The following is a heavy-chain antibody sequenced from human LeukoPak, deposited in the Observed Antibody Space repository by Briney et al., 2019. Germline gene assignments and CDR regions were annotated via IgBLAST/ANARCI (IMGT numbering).Heavy chain of an antibody. CDR2: IYYSGST. CDR3: ARGGYNWNEDAPNWFDP. D-gene: IGHD1-1*01. J-gene: IGHJ5*02. CDR1: GGSISSSNFY. Sequence: TSETLFLTCTVSGGSISSSNFYWGWIRQPPGKGLEWIGSIYYSGSTYYNPSHKSRVTISVDTSKNQFSLKLSSVTAADTAVYYCARGGYNWNEDAPNWFDPWGQGTLVTVSS. V-gene: IGHV4-39*07.